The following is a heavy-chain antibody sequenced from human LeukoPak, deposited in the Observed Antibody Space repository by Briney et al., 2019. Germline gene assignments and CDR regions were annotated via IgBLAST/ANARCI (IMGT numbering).Heavy chain of an antibody. V-gene: IGHV1-18*01. J-gene: IGHJ4*02. D-gene: IGHD3-22*01. CDR2: ISAYNGNT. Sequence: GASVNVSCKASGYSFTSYGISWVRQAPGQGLEWMGWISAYNGNTNYAQKLQGRVTITADKSTSTAYMELSSLRSEDTAVYYCAREDYYDSSGQDYWGQGTLVTVSS. CDR1: GYSFTSYG. CDR3: AREDYYDSSGQDY.